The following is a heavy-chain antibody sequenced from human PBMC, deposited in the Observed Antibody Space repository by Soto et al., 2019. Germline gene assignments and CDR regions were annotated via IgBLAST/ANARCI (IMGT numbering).Heavy chain of an antibody. CDR1: GFTFSSYA. J-gene: IGHJ6*02. Sequence: PGGSLRLSCAASGFTFSSYAMSWVRQAPGKGLEWVSAISGSGGSKYYAHSVKGRFTLSRDNSKNTLYLQMTSLRAEDPAVYYCANVVRPPVGGRSSYDMDLWGQGATVTVAS. CDR3: ANVVRPPVGGRSSYDMDL. CDR2: ISGSGGSK. D-gene: IGHD3-16*01. V-gene: IGHV3-23*01.